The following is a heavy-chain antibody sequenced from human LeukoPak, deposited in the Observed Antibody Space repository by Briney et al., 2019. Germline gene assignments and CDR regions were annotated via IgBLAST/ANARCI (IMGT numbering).Heavy chain of an antibody. Sequence: GGPLRLSCAASGFTFNADTMNWVRQAPGKGLEWLSSIDSSSGSKFYADSVRGRFIISRDNAKKSLYLQMNSLRADDSAEYYCVRGDRRDFWGQGTLVIVSS. CDR2: IDSSSGSK. CDR3: VRGDRRDF. J-gene: IGHJ4*02. CDR1: GFTFNADT. V-gene: IGHV3-21*01. D-gene: IGHD2-21*02.